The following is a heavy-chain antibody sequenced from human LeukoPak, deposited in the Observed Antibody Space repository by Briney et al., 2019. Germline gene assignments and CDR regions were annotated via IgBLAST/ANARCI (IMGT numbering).Heavy chain of an antibody. CDR3: ARDPNYYDILTGYHTYWFDP. Sequence: GGSLRLSCAASGFTFSSYWMNWVRQAPGKGLEWVANIRQDGSEKYYVDSVKGRFTISRDNAKNSLYLQMNSLRAEDTAVYYCARDPNYYDILTGYHTYWFDPWGQGTLVTVSS. V-gene: IGHV3-7*01. J-gene: IGHJ5*02. CDR1: GFTFSSYW. CDR2: IRQDGSEK. D-gene: IGHD3-9*01.